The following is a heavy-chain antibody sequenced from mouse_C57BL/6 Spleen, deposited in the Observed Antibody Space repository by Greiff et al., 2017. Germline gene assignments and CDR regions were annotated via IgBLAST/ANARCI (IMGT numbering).Heavy chain of an antibody. CDR1: GFTFSDYY. Sequence: EVHLVESGGGLVQPGGSLKLSCAASGFTFSDYYMYWVRQTPEKRLEWVAYISNGGGSTYYPDTVKGRFTIARDNAKNTLYLQMSRLKSEDTAMYYCARSYEYDPYFDVWGTGTTVTVSS. J-gene: IGHJ1*03. CDR3: ARSYEYDPYFDV. V-gene: IGHV5-12*01. D-gene: IGHD2-4*01. CDR2: ISNGGGST.